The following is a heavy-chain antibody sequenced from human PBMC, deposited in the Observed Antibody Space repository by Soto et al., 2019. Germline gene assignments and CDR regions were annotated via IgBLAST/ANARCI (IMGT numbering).Heavy chain of an antibody. CDR3: ARQAGTRLDW. CDR1: GDSISSSVW. V-gene: IGHV4-4*02. Sequence: QVQLQGSGPGLLKPSETLSLTCAVSGDSISSSVWWVWVRQPPGKGLEWIGEIFHSGSTNYTPSLKTRATVSADKCKNEFSLNPPSVTAAGTVLYNCARQAGTRLDWWGQGTLVAVPS. CDR2: IFHSGST. J-gene: IGHJ4*02. D-gene: IGHD3-10*01.